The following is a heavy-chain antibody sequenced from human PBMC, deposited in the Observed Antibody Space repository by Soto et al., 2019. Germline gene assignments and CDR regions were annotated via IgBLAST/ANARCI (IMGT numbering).Heavy chain of an antibody. D-gene: IGHD2-15*01. Sequence: QLQLQESGPGLVKPSETLSLTCTVSGGSISSSSYYWGWIRQPPGKGLEWIGSIYYSGSTYYNPSLKSRVTISVDTSKNQFSLKLSSVTAADTAVYYCARRRGLYCSGGSCYEAHWFDPWGQGTLVTVSS. V-gene: IGHV4-39*01. CDR1: GGSISSSSYY. J-gene: IGHJ5*02. CDR3: ARRRGLYCSGGSCYEAHWFDP. CDR2: IYYSGST.